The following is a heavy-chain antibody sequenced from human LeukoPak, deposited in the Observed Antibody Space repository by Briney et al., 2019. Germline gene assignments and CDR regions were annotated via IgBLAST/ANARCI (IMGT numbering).Heavy chain of an antibody. CDR1: GFTFSTYD. J-gene: IGHJ6*02. CDR2: IGTAGDT. D-gene: IGHD3-16*01. CDR3: AREGGYQYYYAMDV. Sequence: PGGSLRLSCAASGFTFSTYDMNWVRQATGKGLEWVSTIGTAGDTYYPGSVKGRFTISRENAKNSLYLQMNSLRAGDTAVYYCAREGGYQYYYAMDVWGQGTTVTVSS. V-gene: IGHV3-13*01.